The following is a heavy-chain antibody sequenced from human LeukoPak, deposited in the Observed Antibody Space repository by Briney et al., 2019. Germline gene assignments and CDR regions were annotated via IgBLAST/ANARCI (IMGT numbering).Heavy chain of an antibody. CDR1: DYSISSGYGYY. CDR3: ARKTIGYCSGGSCRQFDY. Sequence: PSETLSLTCTVSDYSISSGYGYYWGWIRQPPGKGLEWIGSIYYSGSTYYNPSLKSRVTISVDTSKNQFSLKLSSVTAADTAVYYCARKTIGYCSGGSCRQFDYWGQGTLVTVSS. J-gene: IGHJ4*02. CDR2: IYYSGST. V-gene: IGHV4-38-2*02. D-gene: IGHD2-15*01.